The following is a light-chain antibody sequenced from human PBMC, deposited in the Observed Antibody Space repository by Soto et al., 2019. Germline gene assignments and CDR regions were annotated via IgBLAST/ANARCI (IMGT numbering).Light chain of an antibody. CDR2: DAS. CDR1: QSVRSN. CDR3: QQYNNWPYT. V-gene: IGKV3-15*01. J-gene: IGKJ2*01. Sequence: EIVMTQSPATLSVSPGERATLSCRASQSVRSNLAWYRQKPGQAPRLLLYDASTRATGIPARFSGSGSGTEFTLTISSLQSEDFVVYYCQQYNNWPYTFGQGTKLEIQ.